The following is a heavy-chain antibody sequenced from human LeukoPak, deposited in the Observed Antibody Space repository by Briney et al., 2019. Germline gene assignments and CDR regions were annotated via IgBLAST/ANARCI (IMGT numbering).Heavy chain of an antibody. J-gene: IGHJ4*02. CDR2: INHSGST. D-gene: IGHD3-22*01. V-gene: IGHV4-34*01. CDR1: GGSFSGYY. CDR3: ARATQITMIVVVITKGYYFDY. Sequence: SETLSLTCAVYGGSFSGYYWSWIRQPPGKGLEWSGEINHSGSTNYNPSLKSRVTISVDTSKNQFSLKLSSVTAADTAVYYCARATQITMIVVVITKGYYFDYWGQGTLVTVSS.